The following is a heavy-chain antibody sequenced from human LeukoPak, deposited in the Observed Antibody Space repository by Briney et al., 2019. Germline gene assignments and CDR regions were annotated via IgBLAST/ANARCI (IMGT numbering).Heavy chain of an antibody. CDR1: GGSISRSNW. J-gene: IGHJ4*02. CDR3: VTRGTASRLLDS. Sequence: SGTLSLTCVASGGSISRSNWWSWVRQPPGKGLEWIGEMYHSGSTNYNPSLKSRVTISVDKSNNQFSLKLSSVTAADTAVYYCVTRGTASRLLDSWGQGTLVTVSS. V-gene: IGHV4-4*02. CDR2: MYHSGST. D-gene: IGHD1/OR15-1a*01.